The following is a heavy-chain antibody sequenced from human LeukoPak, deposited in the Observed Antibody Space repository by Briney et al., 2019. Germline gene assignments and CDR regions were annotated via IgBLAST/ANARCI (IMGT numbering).Heavy chain of an antibody. V-gene: IGHV3-13*04. CDR3: ARGSYEGLYYYDSSGYPFDY. CDR2: IGTDGDT. J-gene: IGHJ4*02. D-gene: IGHD3-22*01. CDR1: GFTFSSYD. Sequence: GGSLRLSCAASGFTFSSYDMHWVRQATGKGLEWVSAIGTDGDTYYPGSVKGRFTISRENAKNSLYLQMNSLRAGDTAVYYCARGSYEGLYYYDSSGYPFDYWGQGTLVTVSS.